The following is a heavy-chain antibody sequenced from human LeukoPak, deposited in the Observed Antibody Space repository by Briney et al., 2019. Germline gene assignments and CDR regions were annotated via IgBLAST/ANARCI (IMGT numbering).Heavy chain of an antibody. CDR3: AKPLHYYGSGSYDY. V-gene: IGHV3-23*01. D-gene: IGHD3-10*01. Sequence: GGSLRLSCAASGFTFSSYAMRWVRQAPGTGLEWVSAIRGSGCSTYYADSVKGRFTICRDNSMNTLYLQMNSLRAEDTAVYYCAKPLHYYGSGSYDYWGQGTLVTVSS. CDR1: GFTFSSYA. J-gene: IGHJ4*02. CDR2: IRGSGCST.